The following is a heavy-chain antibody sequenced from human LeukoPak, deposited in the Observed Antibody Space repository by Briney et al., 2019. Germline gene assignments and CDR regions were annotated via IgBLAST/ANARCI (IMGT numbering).Heavy chain of an antibody. J-gene: IGHJ4*02. V-gene: IGHV3-23*01. CDR2: ISGSGGST. CDR1: TFTFSSFT. D-gene: IGHD1-26*01. Sequence: GGSLRLSCAASTFTFSSFTMSWVRQAPGKGLEWVSGISGSGGSTYYAGSVRGRFTISRDNSKNTLFLQMNSLRAEDTAIYYCAKPDMGYWAIKYWGQGTLVTVSS. CDR3: AKPDMGYWAIKY.